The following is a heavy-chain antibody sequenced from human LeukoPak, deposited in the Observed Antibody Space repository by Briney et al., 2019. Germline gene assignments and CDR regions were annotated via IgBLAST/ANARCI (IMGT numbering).Heavy chain of an antibody. CDR1: GYIFTSYW. V-gene: IGHV5-51*01. CDR2: IYPGDSDT. Sequence: GESLKISCKGSGYIFTSYWIAWLRQMPGKGLEWMGIIYPGDSDTRYSPSFQGQVTISADKSISTAYLQWSSLKASDTAMYYCARVTSISSAYWGLLDYWGQGTLVTVSS. J-gene: IGHJ4*02. CDR3: ARVTSISSAYWGLLDY. D-gene: IGHD3-22*01.